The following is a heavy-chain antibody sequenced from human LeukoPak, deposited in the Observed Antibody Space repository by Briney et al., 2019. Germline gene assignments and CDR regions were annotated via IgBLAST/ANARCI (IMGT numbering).Heavy chain of an antibody. D-gene: IGHD4-11*01. CDR1: GFTFSSYA. Sequence: GGSLRLSCAASGFTFSSYAMHWVRQAPGKGLEWVAVISYDGSNKYYADSVKGRFTISRDTSKKTLYLQLNSLRTEDTAVYYCARSGGLQKFDYWGQGTLVTVSS. V-gene: IGHV3-30-3*01. J-gene: IGHJ4*02. CDR3: ARSGGLQKFDY. CDR2: ISYDGSNK.